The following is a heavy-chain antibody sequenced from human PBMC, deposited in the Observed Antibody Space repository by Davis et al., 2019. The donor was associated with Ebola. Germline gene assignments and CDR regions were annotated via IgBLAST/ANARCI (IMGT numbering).Heavy chain of an antibody. CDR3: AKRDY. V-gene: IGHV3-30-3*02. CDR1: GFTFSSYG. CDR2: ISYDGSKK. Sequence: PGGSLRLSCAASGFTFSSYGMHWVRQAPGKGLEWVAVISYDGSKKFYADSVKGRFSISRDNSKNTLYLQMNSLRAEDTAVYYCAKRDYWGQGTLVTVSS. J-gene: IGHJ4*02.